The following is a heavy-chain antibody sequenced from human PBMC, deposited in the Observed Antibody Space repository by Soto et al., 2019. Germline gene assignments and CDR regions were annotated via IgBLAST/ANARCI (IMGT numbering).Heavy chain of an antibody. V-gene: IGHV3-48*01. CDR2: ISSGGSTI. Sequence: GGSLRLSCAASGFTFSSKSMNWVRQAPGKGLEWVSYISSGGSTIYYADSVKGRFTISRDNAKNSLYLQMNSVRAEDTAVYYCARESPELDYWGQGTLVTVSS. CDR1: GFTFSSKS. CDR3: ARESPELDY. J-gene: IGHJ4*02.